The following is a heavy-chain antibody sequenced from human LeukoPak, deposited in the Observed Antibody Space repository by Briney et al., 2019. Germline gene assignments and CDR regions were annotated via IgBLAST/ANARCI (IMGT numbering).Heavy chain of an antibody. D-gene: IGHD3-3*01. J-gene: IGHJ6*02. CDR3: ARARTNRQNYDFWGGYYRGSNRYYYYGMDV. V-gene: IGHV1-46*01. CDR1: GYTFTSYY. CDR2: INPSGGST. Sequence: ASVKVSCKASGYTFTSYYMHWVRQAPGQGLEWMGIINPSGGSTSYAQKFQGRVTMTRDTSTSTVYMELSSLRSEDTAVYYCARARTNRQNYDFWGGYYRGSNRYYYYGMDVWGQGTTVTVSS.